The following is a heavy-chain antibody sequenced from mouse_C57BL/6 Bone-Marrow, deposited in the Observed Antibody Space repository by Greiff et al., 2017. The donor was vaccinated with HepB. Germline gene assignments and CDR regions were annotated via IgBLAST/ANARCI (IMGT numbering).Heavy chain of an antibody. CDR3: ARLCYAMDY. Sequence: EVKLQESGGDLVKPGGSLKLSCAASGFTFSSYGMSWVRQTPDKRLEWVATISSGGSYTYYPDSVKGRFTISRDNAKNTLYLQMSSLKSEDTAMYYCARLCYAMDYWGQGTSVTVSS. J-gene: IGHJ4*01. CDR1: GFTFSSYG. V-gene: IGHV5-6*01. CDR2: ISSGGSYT.